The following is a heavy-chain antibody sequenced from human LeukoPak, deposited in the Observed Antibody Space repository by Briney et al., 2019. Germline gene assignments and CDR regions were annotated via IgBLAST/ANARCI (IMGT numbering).Heavy chain of an antibody. CDR1: GGTFSSYA. CDR3: ATDAEDIVVVPAAIRYFQH. Sequence: SVEVSCKASGGTFSSYAIGWVRQAPGQGLEWMGGIIPIFGTANYAQKFQGRVTITTDESTSTAYMELSSLRSEDTAVYYCATDAEDIVVVPAAIRYFQHWGQGTLVTVSS. CDR2: IIPIFGTA. J-gene: IGHJ1*01. V-gene: IGHV1-69*05. D-gene: IGHD2-2*01.